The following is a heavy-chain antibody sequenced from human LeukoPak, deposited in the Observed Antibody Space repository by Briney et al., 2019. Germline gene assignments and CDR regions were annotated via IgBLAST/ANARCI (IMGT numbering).Heavy chain of an antibody. CDR3: ARGGTTATS. V-gene: IGHV3-7*01. D-gene: IGHD4-11*01. Sequence: GGSVRLSCAASGFTFSRDWMSWVRQAPGKGLEWVAILKRDGSEKHYVDSVKGRFTISRDNAKNSLFLQMNSLKVEDTAFYYCARGGTTATSWGQGTLVTVS. CDR2: LKRDGSEK. J-gene: IGHJ5*02. CDR1: GFTFSRDW.